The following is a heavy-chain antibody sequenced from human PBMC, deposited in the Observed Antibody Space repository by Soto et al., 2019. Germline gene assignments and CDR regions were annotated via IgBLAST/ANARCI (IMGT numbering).Heavy chain of an antibody. V-gene: IGHV5-10-1*01. CDR2: IDPSDSYT. D-gene: IGHD1-1*01. Sequence: GESLKISCKGSGYSFTSYWISWVRQMPGKGLEWMGRIDPSDSYTNYSPSFQGHVTISADKSISTAYLQWSSLKASDTAMYYCARYTKYTSRSTPLFDYWGQGTLVTV. J-gene: IGHJ4*02. CDR3: ARYTKYTSRSTPLFDY. CDR1: GYSFTSYW.